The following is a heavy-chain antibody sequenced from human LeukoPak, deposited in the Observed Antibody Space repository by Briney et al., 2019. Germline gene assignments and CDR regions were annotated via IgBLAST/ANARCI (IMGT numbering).Heavy chain of an antibody. CDR3: ARGRRTLYKMTPGDAFDI. V-gene: IGHV4-34*01. CDR2: INHSGST. J-gene: IGHJ3*02. CDR1: GGSFIGYY. D-gene: IGHD3-16*01. Sequence: SETLSLTCAVYGGSFIGYYWSWIRQPPGKGLEWIGEINHSGSTNYNPSLKSRDTISVDTSKNQFSLKLSSVTAADTAVYYCARGRRTLYKMTPGDAFDIWGQGTMVTVSS.